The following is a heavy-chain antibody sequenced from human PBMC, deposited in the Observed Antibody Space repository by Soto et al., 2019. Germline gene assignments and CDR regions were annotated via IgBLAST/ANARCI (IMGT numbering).Heavy chain of an antibody. CDR3: FKGAQQGI. J-gene: IGHJ4*02. Sequence: GWSLRLSCVASGITVSNAWMNWVRQAPGKGLEWVGRIRPKADGGTTDFAAPVKGRFTISRDDSKNTLYLQMNSVETEDTAVYYCFKGAQQGIWGRGTLVTVS. V-gene: IGHV3-15*05. CDR2: IRPKADGGTT. CDR1: GITVSNAW.